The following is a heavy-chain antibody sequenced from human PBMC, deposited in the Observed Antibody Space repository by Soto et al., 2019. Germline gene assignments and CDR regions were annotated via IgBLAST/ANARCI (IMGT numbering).Heavy chain of an antibody. J-gene: IGHJ6*02. CDR3: ARGRVMGGIDLNLYVMDV. D-gene: IGHD5-12*01. V-gene: IGHV3-30-3*01. CDR1: EFSFSNYA. CDR2: ISYDGNYK. Sequence: QVQLVESGGGVVQPGTSLRLSCAASEFSFSNYAIHWVRQALGKGLEWVSSISYDGNYKYYADSVKGRFTISRDNSKNTLYLQMNSLRTEDTAVYYCARGRVMGGIDLNLYVMDVWGQGTTVTVSS.